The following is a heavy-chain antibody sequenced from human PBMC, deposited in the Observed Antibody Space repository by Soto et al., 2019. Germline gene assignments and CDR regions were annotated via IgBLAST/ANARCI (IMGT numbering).Heavy chain of an antibody. J-gene: IGHJ4*02. D-gene: IGHD3-10*01. V-gene: IGHV4-34*01. CDR1: GGSFIGYY. CDR3: ARGGRPYYGSGSRGYFDY. CDR2: INHSGST. Sequence: SETLSLTCAVYGGSFIGYYWSWIRQPPGKGLEWIGEINHSGSTNYNPSLKSRVTISVDTSKNQFSLKLSSVTAADTAVYYCARGGRPYYGSGSRGYFDYWGQGTLVTVSS.